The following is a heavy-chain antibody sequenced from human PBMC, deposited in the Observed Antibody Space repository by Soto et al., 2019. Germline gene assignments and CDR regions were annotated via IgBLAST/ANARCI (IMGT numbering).Heavy chain of an antibody. J-gene: IGHJ4*02. CDR1: GFTFSDHY. CDR2: SRNRANSYTT. CDR3: VRGITIIRGIHFDY. V-gene: IGHV3-72*01. D-gene: IGHD3-10*01. Sequence: GGSLRLSCAASGFTFSDHYMDWVRQAPGKGLEWVGRSRNRANSYTTEYAASVKGRFSISRDDSKNSVYLQMNSLKTEDTAVYYCVRGITIIRGIHFDYWGQRTLVTVSS.